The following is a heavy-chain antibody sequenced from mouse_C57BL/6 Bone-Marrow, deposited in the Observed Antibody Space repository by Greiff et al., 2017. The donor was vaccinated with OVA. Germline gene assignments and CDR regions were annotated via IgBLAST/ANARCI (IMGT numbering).Heavy chain of an antibody. Sequence: DVKLVESGGGLVKPGGSLKLSCAASGFTFSSYTMSWVRQTPEKRLEWVATISGGGGSTYYPDSVKGRFTISRDTATNTLYLQMSSLRSEDTALYYCARSYGSREFAYWGQGTLVTVSA. CDR2: ISGGGGST. V-gene: IGHV5-9*01. CDR3: ARSYGSREFAY. D-gene: IGHD1-1*01. J-gene: IGHJ3*01. CDR1: GFTFSSYT.